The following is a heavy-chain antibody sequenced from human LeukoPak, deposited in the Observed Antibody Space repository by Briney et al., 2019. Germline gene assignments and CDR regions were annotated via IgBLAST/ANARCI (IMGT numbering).Heavy chain of an antibody. Sequence: PSETLSLTCTVSGGSISSYYWAWVRQPPGKGLEWIGSIFNSGSTYYNPSLQSRVTISVDLSKNQFSLKLSSVTAADTALYYCARYKDGYNYYFNPWGQGTLVTVSS. CDR1: GGSISSYY. J-gene: IGHJ4*02. CDR2: IFNSGST. D-gene: IGHD5-18*01. CDR3: ARYKDGYNYYFNP. V-gene: IGHV4-59*08.